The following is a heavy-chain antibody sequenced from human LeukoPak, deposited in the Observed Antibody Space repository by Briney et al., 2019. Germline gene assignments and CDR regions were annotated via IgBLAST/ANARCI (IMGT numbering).Heavy chain of an antibody. CDR1: GFTFSSYG. J-gene: IGHJ4*02. D-gene: IGHD6-19*01. CDR3: AKGMGGWYGGAFDY. CDR2: ISWNSGSR. V-gene: IGHV3-9*01. Sequence: QPGRSLRLSCAASGFTFSSYGMHWVRHAPGKGLEWVSGISWNSGSRGYADSVKGRFTISGDNAKNSLYLQMNNLRAEDTALYHCAKGMGGWYGGAFDYWGQGTLVTVSS.